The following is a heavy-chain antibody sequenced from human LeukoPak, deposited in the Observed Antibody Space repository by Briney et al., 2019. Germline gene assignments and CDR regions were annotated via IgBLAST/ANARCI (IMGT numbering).Heavy chain of an antibody. J-gene: IGHJ4*02. CDR1: GGSISRYY. CDR3: ARQALGDRRFDY. D-gene: IGHD3-10*01. CDR2: IYYSGST. V-gene: IGHV4-59*01. Sequence: SETLSLTCTVSGGSISRYYWSWIRQPPGKGLEWIGYIYYSGSTNYNPSLKSRVTISVDTSKNQFSLKLSSVTAADTAVYYCARQALGDRRFDYWGQGTLVTVSS.